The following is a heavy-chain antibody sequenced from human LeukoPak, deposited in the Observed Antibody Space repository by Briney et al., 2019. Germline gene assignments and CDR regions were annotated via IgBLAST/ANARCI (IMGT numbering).Heavy chain of an antibody. D-gene: IGHD2-2*01. CDR2: IIPTLGTA. CDR1: GGTFSSYA. Sequence: ASVKVSCKASGGTFSSYAISWVRQAPGQGLECMGGIIPTLGTANYAQKFQGRVTITADKSTSTAYMELSSLRSEDTAVYYCARDHRYCSSTSCYATYYFDYWGQGTLVTVSS. J-gene: IGHJ4*02. CDR3: ARDHRYCSSTSCYATYYFDY. V-gene: IGHV1-69*06.